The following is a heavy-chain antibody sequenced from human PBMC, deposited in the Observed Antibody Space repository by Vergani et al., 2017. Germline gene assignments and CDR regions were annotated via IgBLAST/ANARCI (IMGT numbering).Heavy chain of an antibody. CDR1: GFTFSNSA. J-gene: IGHJ4*02. CDR2: ISARYPST. Sequence: EVQLLESGGGLVQPGGSLRLSCVASGFTFSNSAMSWVRQTSGKGLEWVSAISARYPSTYYADSVKGRFTISRDNSKNMLYLQMNSLRAEDTAVYYCARLSYDTTPYLQGGYDCWGQGTLVSVSS. CDR3: ARLSYDTTPYLQGGYDC. V-gene: IGHV3-23*01. D-gene: IGHD3-22*01.